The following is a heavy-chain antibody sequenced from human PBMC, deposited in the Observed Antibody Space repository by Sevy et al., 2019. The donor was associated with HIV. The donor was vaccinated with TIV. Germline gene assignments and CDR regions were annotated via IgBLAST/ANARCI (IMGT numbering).Heavy chain of an antibody. V-gene: IGHV4-30-2*01. CDR1: GGSISSGGYS. Sequence: SETLSLTCAVSGGSISSGGYSWSWIRQPPGKGLEWIGYIYHSGSTYYNPSLKSRVTISVDRSKNQFSLKLSSVTAADTAVYYCAREYVPVDTAMVGAFDIWGQRTMVTVSS. D-gene: IGHD5-18*01. CDR3: AREYVPVDTAMVGAFDI. J-gene: IGHJ3*02. CDR2: IYHSGST.